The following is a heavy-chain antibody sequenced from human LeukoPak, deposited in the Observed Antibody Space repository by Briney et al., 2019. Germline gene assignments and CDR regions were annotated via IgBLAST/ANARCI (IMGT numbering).Heavy chain of an antibody. Sequence: PSETLSLTCTVSGGSISSYYWSWIRQPPGKGLEWIGYIYYSGSTNYNPSLKSRVTISVDTSKNQFSLKLSSVTAADTAVYYCARVGRESYELDYWGQGTLVTVSS. D-gene: IGHD1-26*01. V-gene: IGHV4-59*01. CDR2: IYYSGST. CDR3: ARVGRESYELDY. CDR1: GGSISSYY. J-gene: IGHJ4*02.